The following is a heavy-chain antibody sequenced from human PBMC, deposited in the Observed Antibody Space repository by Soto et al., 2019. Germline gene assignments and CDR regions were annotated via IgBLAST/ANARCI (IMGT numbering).Heavy chain of an antibody. D-gene: IGHD2-15*01. Sequence: QVQLQQWGAGLLKPSETLSLTCAVYGGSFSGYYWSWIRQPPGKGLEWIGEINHSGSTNYNPSHKSRVTISVDTSKIQFFLKLSSVAAADTAVYFCARVIYCSGGICFSGAFDIWGQWTMVTVSS. CDR3: ARVIYCSGGICFSGAFDI. J-gene: IGHJ3*02. V-gene: IGHV4-34*01. CDR1: GGSFSGYY. CDR2: INHSGST.